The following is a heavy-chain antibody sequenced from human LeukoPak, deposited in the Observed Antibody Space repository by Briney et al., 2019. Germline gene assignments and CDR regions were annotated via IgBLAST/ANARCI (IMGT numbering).Heavy chain of an antibody. Sequence: GRSLRLSCAASGFTFSSYAMSWVRQAAGKGLEWVSAISGSGGSTYYADSVKGRFTISRDNSKNTLYLQMNSLRAEDTAVYYCAKVVRGLEWLPIDYWGQGTLVTVSS. D-gene: IGHD3-3*01. CDR3: AKVVRGLEWLPIDY. CDR2: ISGSGGST. J-gene: IGHJ4*02. CDR1: GFTFSSYA. V-gene: IGHV3-23*01.